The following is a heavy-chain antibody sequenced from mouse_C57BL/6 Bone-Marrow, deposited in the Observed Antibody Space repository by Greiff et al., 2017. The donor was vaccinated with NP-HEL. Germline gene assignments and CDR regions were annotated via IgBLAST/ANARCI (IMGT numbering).Heavy chain of an antibody. CDR3: ARPTLLWYYFDY. D-gene: IGHD1-1*02. V-gene: IGHV1-50*01. CDR2: IDPSDSYT. CDR1: GYTFTSYW. Sequence: VKLQESGAELVKPGASVKLSCKASGYTFTSYWMQWVKQRPGQGLEWIGEIDPSDSYTNYNQKFKGKATLTVDTSSSTAYMQLSSLTSEDSAVYYCARPTLLWYYFDYWGQGTTLTVSS. J-gene: IGHJ2*01.